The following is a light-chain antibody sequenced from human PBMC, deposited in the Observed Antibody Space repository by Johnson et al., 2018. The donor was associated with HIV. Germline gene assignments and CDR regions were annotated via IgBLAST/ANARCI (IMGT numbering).Light chain of an antibody. J-gene: IGLJ1*01. V-gene: IGLV1-51*01. CDR2: DNS. Sequence: QSVLTQPPSVSAAPGQKVTISCSGSSSNIGNNYVSWYQQVPGAAPKLLIYDNSKRPSGIPDRFSGSKSGTSATLGITGLQTGDEADYYCSTWDSSLRTGFFGTGTKVTVL. CDR1: SSNIGNNY. CDR3: STWDSSLRTGF.